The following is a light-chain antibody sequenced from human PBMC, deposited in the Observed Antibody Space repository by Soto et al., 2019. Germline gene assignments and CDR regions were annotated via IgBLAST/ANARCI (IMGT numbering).Light chain of an antibody. CDR3: QQANTFPFT. V-gene: IGKV1-12*01. CDR1: QHISTW. CDR2: AAS. J-gene: IGKJ2*01. Sequence: DIQMTQSPSSVSASIGDRVTITCRASQHISTWLVWYQQKAGKAPQLLIYAASSLQSGVPSRFSGSGSGTDFTLTISSLQPDDSATYYCQQANTFPFTFVQGTRLEI.